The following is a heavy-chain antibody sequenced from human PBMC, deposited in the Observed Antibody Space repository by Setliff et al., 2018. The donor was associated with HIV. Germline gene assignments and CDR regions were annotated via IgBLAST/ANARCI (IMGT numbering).Heavy chain of an antibody. V-gene: IGHV5-51*01. J-gene: IGHJ4*02. CDR3: GRLDAAHSPVDS. CDR2: IFPGDSDT. CDR1: GYRFTTYW. Sequence: GESLKISCKGSGYRFTTYWTVWVRQMPGEGLEWMGIIFPGDSDTRYSPSFQGQVTISADKSITTAYLQWSSLKASDTAMYYCGRLDAAHSPVDSWGQGTLVTVSS. D-gene: IGHD6-6*01.